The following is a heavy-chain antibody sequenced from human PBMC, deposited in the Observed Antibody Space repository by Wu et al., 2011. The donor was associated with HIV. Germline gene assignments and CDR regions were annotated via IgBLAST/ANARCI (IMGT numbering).Heavy chain of an antibody. CDR1: GYTFTSYY. CDR3: ARVSITMMGYYFDY. J-gene: IGHJ4*02. D-gene: IGHD3-22*01. Sequence: QVQLVQSGAEVKKPGASVKVSCKASGYTFTSYYIHWARQAPGQGLEWMGIINPSGGNTHYAQKFQGRVTMTRDTSTSTVYMGLSSLRSEDTAVYYCARVSITMMGYYFDYWAREPWSPSPQ. V-gene: IGHV1-46*01. CDR2: INPSGGNT.